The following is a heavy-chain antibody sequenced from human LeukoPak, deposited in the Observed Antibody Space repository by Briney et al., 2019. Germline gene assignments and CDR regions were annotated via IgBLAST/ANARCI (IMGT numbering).Heavy chain of an antibody. CDR3: AKVAARRDYEAYFEY. V-gene: IGHV3-23*01. J-gene: IGHJ4*02. CDR1: GSTFSIYG. Sequence: PGGSLRLSCAASGSTFSIYGMSWVRQAPGKGLEWVAAISSSGGTTYYADSMRGRFSISRDNSKSMLYLEMSSLRADDTAVYYCAKVAARRDYEAYFEYWGQGTQVTVSS. D-gene: IGHD5-24*01. CDR2: ISSSGGTT.